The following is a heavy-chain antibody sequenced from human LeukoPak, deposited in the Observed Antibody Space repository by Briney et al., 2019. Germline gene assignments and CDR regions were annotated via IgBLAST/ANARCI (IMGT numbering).Heavy chain of an antibody. CDR2: ITSSGSDI. Sequence: GGSLRLSCAGYGFTYSSYEMIWLRQAPGRGREGVSFITSSGSDIHYAGCVRGRFATSRENAKDSLYLQMNRLRVDDTAVFYCERGTYRCFYSYYLDVWGKGTRVTVSS. V-gene: IGHV3-48*03. J-gene: IGHJ6*03. CDR1: GFTYSSYE. D-gene: IGHD4-11*01. CDR3: ERGTYRCFYSYYLDV.